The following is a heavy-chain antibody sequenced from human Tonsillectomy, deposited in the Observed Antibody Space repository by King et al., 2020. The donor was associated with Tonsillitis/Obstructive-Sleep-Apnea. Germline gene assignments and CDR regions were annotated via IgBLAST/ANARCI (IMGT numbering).Heavy chain of an antibody. J-gene: IGHJ4*02. CDR2: IKNKTDGGKR. Sequence: VQLVESGGGLVEPGGSLRLSCAASGFTFSNAWMSWVRQAPGKGREWAGRIKNKTDGGKRDYAAAVKGRFTISRDDSKNTLYLQMNSLKTEDTAVYYCTTLWWRAVARDYWGQGTLVTVSS. D-gene: IGHD2-21*01. CDR3: TTLWWRAVARDY. CDR1: GFTFSNAW. V-gene: IGHV3-15*01.